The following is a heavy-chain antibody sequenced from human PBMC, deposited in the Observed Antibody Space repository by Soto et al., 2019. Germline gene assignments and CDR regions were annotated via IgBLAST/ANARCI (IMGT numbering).Heavy chain of an antibody. CDR1: GGSFSGYY. CDR3: ARGKIVVPAATFDY. J-gene: IGHJ4*02. V-gene: IGHV4-34*01. Sequence: QVQLQQWGAGLLKPPETLSLTCAVYGGSFSGYYWSWIRQPPGKGLEWIGEINHSGSTNYNPSLKSRAPISVDTSKNQFSLKLSSVTAADTAVYYCARGKIVVPAATFDYWGQGTLVTVSS. D-gene: IGHD2-2*01. CDR2: INHSGST.